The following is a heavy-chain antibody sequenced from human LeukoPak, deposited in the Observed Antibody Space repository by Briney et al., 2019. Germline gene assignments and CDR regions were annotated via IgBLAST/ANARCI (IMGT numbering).Heavy chain of an antibody. CDR2: INHSGST. J-gene: IGHJ4*02. V-gene: IGHV4-34*01. CDR3: ARGSRIAARH. Sequence: PGGSLRLSCAASGFTFSSYAMSWVRQPPGKGLEWIGEINHSGSTNYNPSLKSRVTISVDTSKNQFSLKLSSVTAADTAVYYCARGSRIAARHWGQGTLVTVSS. CDR1: GFTFSSYA. D-gene: IGHD6-6*01.